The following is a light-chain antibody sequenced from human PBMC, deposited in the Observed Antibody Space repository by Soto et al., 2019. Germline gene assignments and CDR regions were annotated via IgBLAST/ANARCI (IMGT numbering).Light chain of an antibody. V-gene: IGKV3-15*01. CDR3: QQYNNWPLT. CDR1: QSVSSN. CDR2: SAS. J-gene: IGKJ4*01. Sequence: EIVMTQSPATLSVSPGERATLSCRASQSVSSNLAWYQQKPGQAPRLLIYSASTRATGIPARFSGSGSGTELTLTISSLQSEDFAVYYCQQYNNWPLTFGGGTKVEIK.